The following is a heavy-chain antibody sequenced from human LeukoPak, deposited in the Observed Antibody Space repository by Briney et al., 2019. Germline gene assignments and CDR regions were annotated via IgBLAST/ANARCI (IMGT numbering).Heavy chain of an antibody. CDR3: AREEFGPLAF. CDR1: APTFSNFP. CDR2: IKEDGTET. D-gene: IGHD3/OR15-3a*01. J-gene: IGHJ4*02. Sequence: GGSHSPSRALVAPTFSNFPISWVSQAPGRGLEWVANIKEDGTETSYVGSVKGRFTISRDNAKNSLYLQMNSLRAEDTALYYCAREEFGPLAFWGRGTLVTVSS. V-gene: IGHV3-7*05.